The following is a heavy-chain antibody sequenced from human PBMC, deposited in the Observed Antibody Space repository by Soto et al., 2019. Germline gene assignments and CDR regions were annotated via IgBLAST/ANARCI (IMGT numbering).Heavy chain of an antibody. V-gene: IGHV1-46*01. CDR2: INPHGGST. D-gene: IGHD3-22*01. CDR1: RDTFTSYY. J-gene: IGHJ4*02. Sequence: ASVKVSCKAPRDTFTSYYINWVRQAPGQGLEWMGVINPHGGSTAYAQKFQGRVTMTRDTSTSTVYMELSSLRSEDTAVYYCASSAPDSSGQDYWGQGTLVTVSS. CDR3: ASSAPDSSGQDY.